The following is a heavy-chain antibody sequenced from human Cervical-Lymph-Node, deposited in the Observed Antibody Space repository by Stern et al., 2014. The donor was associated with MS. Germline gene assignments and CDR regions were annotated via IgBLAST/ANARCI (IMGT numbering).Heavy chain of an antibody. CDR2: INPKGGST. Sequence: VQLVESGAEVRKPGASVKVSCKTSGDPFTNFYMNWVRQAPGQGLEWMAIINPKGGSTQSAQKFQGRITLTSDTSTSTFYMELSSLTSEDTAVYYCARKSSRFLEWFFDHWGQGTLVTVSS. CDR3: ARKSSRFLEWFFDH. J-gene: IGHJ4*02. V-gene: IGHV1-46*01. CDR1: GDPFTNFY. D-gene: IGHD3-3*01.